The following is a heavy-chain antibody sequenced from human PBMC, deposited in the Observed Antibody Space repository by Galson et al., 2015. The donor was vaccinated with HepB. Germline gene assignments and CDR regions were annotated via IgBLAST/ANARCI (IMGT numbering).Heavy chain of an antibody. CDR3: ARGNYYAMDV. Sequence: SLRLSCAASGCTFSSYWMHWVRQAPGKGLVWVSRINLDGTTTSYADSVKGRVTISRDNAKNTLYLQMNSLRAEDTAVYYCARGNYYAMDVWGQGTTVTVSS. V-gene: IGHV3-74*01. CDR2: INLDGTTT. D-gene: IGHD2/OR15-2a*01. J-gene: IGHJ6*02. CDR1: GCTFSSYW.